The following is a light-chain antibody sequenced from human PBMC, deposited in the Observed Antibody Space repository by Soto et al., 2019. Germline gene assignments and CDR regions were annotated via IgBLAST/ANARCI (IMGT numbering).Light chain of an antibody. CDR2: GAS. CDR3: QQANSFPLT. J-gene: IGKJ4*01. Sequence: DIQMTQSPSSLSASVGDSVTITCRASQSINTYLNWYQKKPGSAPELLIYGASNLHGGAPSRFSGSGSGTDFTLTINSLQPEDFATYYCQQANSFPLTFGGGTKVDIK. CDR1: QSINTY. V-gene: IGKV1-39*01.